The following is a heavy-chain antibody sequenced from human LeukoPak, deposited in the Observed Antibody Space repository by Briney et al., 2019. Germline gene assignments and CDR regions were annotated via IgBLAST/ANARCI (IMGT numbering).Heavy chain of an antibody. CDR3: AKDEYDFWSGYNPY. CDR2: ISGTGGST. Sequence: GGCLRLSCAASGFTFSSYAMSWVRQAPGRGLEWVSAISGTGGSTYYADSVKGRFTISRDNSKTTLYLQMNSLRAEDTAVYYCAKDEYDFWSGYNPYWGQGTLVTVSS. CDR1: GFTFSSYA. J-gene: IGHJ4*02. D-gene: IGHD3-3*01. V-gene: IGHV3-23*01.